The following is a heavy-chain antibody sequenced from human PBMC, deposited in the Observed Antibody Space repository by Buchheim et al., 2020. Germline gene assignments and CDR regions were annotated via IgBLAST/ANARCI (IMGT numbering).Heavy chain of an antibody. CDR1: TGSVNIISFY. D-gene: IGHD2-2*01. CDR2: ILYTGST. Sequence: QLQLQESGPGLMKPSETLSLTCTVSTGSVNIISFYWGWIRQPPGKGLEWIGSILYTGSTYYNPSLKSRVTISVDTPKNQFSLKLNSVTATDTAVYYCARSYCGSTSCPFDYWGQGTL. J-gene: IGHJ4*02. CDR3: ARSYCGSTSCPFDY. V-gene: IGHV4-39*01.